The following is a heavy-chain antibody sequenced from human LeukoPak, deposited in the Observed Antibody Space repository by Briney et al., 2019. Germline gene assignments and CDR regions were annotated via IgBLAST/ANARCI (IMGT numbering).Heavy chain of an antibody. Sequence: KGQDWVSAISGSGGSTYYADSVKGRFTISRDNSKNTLYLQMNSLRAEDTAVYYCAKDMGVTIFGVVIIRDYFDYWGQGTLVTVSS. CDR2: ISGSGGST. D-gene: IGHD3-3*01. J-gene: IGHJ4*02. CDR3: AKDMGVTIFGVVIIRDYFDY. V-gene: IGHV3-23*01.